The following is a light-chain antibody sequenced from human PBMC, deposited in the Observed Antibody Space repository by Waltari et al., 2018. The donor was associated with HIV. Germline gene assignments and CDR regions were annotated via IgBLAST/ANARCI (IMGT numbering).Light chain of an antibody. CDR1: RSVGTF. CDR3: QQRIDWPLT. V-gene: IGKV3-11*01. CDR2: EVS. Sequence: DIVLTQSPATLSVSPGESATLSCRASRSVGTFLAWYQQKLGQAPRLLIYEVSNRATCIPARFSGSGSETDFTLTINGLEPEDFATYYCQQRIDWPLTFGGGTKVDI. J-gene: IGKJ4*01.